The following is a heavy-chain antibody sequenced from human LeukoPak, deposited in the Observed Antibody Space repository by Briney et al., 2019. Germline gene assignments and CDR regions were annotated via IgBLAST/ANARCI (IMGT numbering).Heavy chain of an antibody. V-gene: IGHV4-59*01. D-gene: IGHD1-26*01. CDR2: IYYSGST. J-gene: IGHJ4*02. Sequence: SETLSLTCTVSGGSISSYYWSWIRQPPGKGLEWIGYIYYSGSTNYNPSLKSRVTISVDTSKNQFSLKLSSVTAADTAVYYCARKIVGATSYWGQGTLVTVSS. CDR1: GGSISSYY. CDR3: ARKIVGATSY.